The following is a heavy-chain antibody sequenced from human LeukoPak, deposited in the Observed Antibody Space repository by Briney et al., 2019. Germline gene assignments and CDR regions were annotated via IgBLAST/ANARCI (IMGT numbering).Heavy chain of an antibody. J-gene: IGHJ4*02. Sequence: GASVKDSCKASGYTLTGYYMHWVRQAPGQGLEWMGWINPNSGGTNNAQNFQGRATMTRDTSISTAYMELSRLRSDDTAVYYCARIGSGGSRHFDYWGQGTLVTVSS. CDR3: ARIGSGGSRHFDY. CDR2: INPNSGGT. CDR1: GYTLTGYY. D-gene: IGHD2-15*01. V-gene: IGHV1-2*02.